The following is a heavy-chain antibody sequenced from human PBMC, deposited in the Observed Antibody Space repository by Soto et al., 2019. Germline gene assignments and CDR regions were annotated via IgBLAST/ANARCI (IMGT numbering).Heavy chain of an antibody. CDR3: AKEDWES. CDR1: GITFSSYS. Sequence: EGQLLESGGGLVQPGGSLRLSCAASGITFSSYSMNWVRQAPGKGLEWVSAISGSGDNTYYRDSVKGRFIVSRDNSKNTLYLQMSSLRDEDTAIYYCAKEDWESWGQGTLVTVSS. V-gene: IGHV3-23*01. J-gene: IGHJ5*02. CDR2: ISGSGDNT. D-gene: IGHD3-9*01.